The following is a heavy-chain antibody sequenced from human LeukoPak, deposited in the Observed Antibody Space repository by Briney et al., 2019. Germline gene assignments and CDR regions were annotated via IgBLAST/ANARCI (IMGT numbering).Heavy chain of an antibody. CDR1: GFTFRSYG. D-gene: IGHD3-22*01. Sequence: PGGSLRLSCAACGFTFRSYGMHGVRQAPGKGLEGVAFIRYDGSNKYYADSVKGRFTISRDNSKNTLYLQMNSLRAEDTAVYYCAKDQPYYYDSSGSAPYFDYWGQGTLVTVSS. CDR2: IRYDGSNK. J-gene: IGHJ4*02. CDR3: AKDQPYYYDSSGSAPYFDY. V-gene: IGHV3-30*02.